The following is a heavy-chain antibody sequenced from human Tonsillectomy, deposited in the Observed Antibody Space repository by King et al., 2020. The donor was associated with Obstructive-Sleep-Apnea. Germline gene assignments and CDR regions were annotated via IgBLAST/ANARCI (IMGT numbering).Heavy chain of an antibody. D-gene: IGHD6-13*01. CDR1: GLTFSSHA. V-gene: IGHV3-30*04. Sequence: VQLVESGGGVVQPGRSLRLSCAASGLTFSSHAMNWVRQAPGKGLEWVAVISYDGSKKYYVDSVKGRFSISRDNSKNTLYLEMNSLRTEDTAVYYCARGSGIAAAGENWFDPWGHGTLVTVSS. CDR2: ISYDGSKK. CDR3: ARGSGIAAAGENWFDP. J-gene: IGHJ5*02.